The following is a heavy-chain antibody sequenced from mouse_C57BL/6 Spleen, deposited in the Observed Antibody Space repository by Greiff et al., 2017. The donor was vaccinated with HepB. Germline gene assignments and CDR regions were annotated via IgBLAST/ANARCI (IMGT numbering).Heavy chain of an antibody. CDR1: GYTFTSYW. CDR3: AREDPTVVATRGYLDY. CDR2: IDPSDSET. D-gene: IGHD1-1*01. J-gene: IGHJ2*01. Sequence: VQLQQSGAELVRPGSSVKLSCKASGYTFTSYWMHWVKQRPIQGLEWIGNIDPSDSETHYNQKFKDKATLTVDKSSSTAYMQLSSLPSEDSAVSYWAREDPTVVATRGYLDYWGQGTTLTVSS. V-gene: IGHV1-52*01.